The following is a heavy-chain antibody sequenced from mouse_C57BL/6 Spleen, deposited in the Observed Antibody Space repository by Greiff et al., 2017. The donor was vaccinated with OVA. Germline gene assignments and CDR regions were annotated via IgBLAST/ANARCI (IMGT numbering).Heavy chain of an antibody. CDR2: ISYDGSN. CDR1: GYSITSGYY. CDR3: ARDRDYYYGSSPFAY. V-gene: IGHV3-6*01. J-gene: IGHJ3*01. Sequence: ESGPGLVKPSQSLSLTCSVTGYSITSGYYWNWIRQSPGNKLEWMGYISYDGSNNYNPSLKNRISITRDTSKNQFFLKLNSVTTEDTATYYCARDRDYYYGSSPFAYWGQGTLVTVSA. D-gene: IGHD1-1*01.